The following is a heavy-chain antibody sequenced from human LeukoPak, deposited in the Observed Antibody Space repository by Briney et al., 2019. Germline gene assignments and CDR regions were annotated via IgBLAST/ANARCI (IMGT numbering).Heavy chain of an antibody. CDR1: GFTFSNAW. V-gene: IGHV3-15*01. J-gene: IGHJ5*02. CDR3: TTGSWVT. Sequence: GGSLRLSCAASGFTFSNAWMSWVGQAPGKGLEWVGRIKSKTDGWTTDYAAPVKGRFTISRDDSKNTLYLQTNSLKTEDTAVYYCTTGSWVTWGQGTLVTVSS. D-gene: IGHD2-21*01. CDR2: IKSKTDGWTT.